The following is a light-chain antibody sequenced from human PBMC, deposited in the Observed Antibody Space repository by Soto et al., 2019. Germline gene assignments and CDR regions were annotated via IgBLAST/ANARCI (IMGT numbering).Light chain of an antibody. CDR3: QQRSNLVS. J-gene: IGKJ5*01. CDR1: QSVLTY. V-gene: IGKV3-11*01. CDR2: DAS. Sequence: ESVLTQSPATLSLSPGETATLSFRASQSVLTYLGWYQQKPGQAPRLLISDASTRASGIPARFSGSGSGTDFTLTISSLEPEDFAVYYCQQRSNLVSFGPGARLEIK.